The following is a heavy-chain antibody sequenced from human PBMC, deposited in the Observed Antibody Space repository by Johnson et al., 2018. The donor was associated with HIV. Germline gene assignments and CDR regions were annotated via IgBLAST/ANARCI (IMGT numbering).Heavy chain of an antibody. CDR2: ISYDGSNK. D-gene: IGHD1-7*01. CDR3: ARAGGTGTAYDAFDM. Sequence: VQLVESGGGLVQPGGSLRLSCAASGFTVSSYAMHWVRQAPGKGLERVAVISYDGSNKYYADSVKGRFTISRDNSKNTLYLQMNSLRAEDTALYYCARAGGTGTAYDAFDMWGQGTMVTVSS. CDR1: GFTVSSYA. V-gene: IGHV3-30*04. J-gene: IGHJ3*02.